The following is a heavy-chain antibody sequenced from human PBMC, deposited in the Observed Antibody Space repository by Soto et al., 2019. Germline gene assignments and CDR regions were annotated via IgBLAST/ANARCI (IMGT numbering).Heavy chain of an antibody. CDR2: IYYSGST. J-gene: IGHJ4*02. Sequence: QVQLQESGPGLVKPSQTLSLTCTVSGGSISSGGYYWSWIRQHPGKGLEWIGYIYYSGSTYYNPSLKSRVTITVDTFKNQVSLRLRSVTAADTAVYYCARGGGDPYYDILTGYPALFYFDYWGQGTLVTVSS. V-gene: IGHV4-31*03. D-gene: IGHD3-9*01. CDR3: ARGGGDPYYDILTGYPALFYFDY. CDR1: GGSISSGGYY.